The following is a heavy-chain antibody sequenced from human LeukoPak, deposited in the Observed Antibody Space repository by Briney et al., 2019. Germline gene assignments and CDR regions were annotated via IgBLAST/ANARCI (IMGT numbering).Heavy chain of an antibody. CDR3: ARQSSGWYYFDY. D-gene: IGHD6-19*01. CDR2: IYSTGST. Sequence: SGTLSLTCTVSGGSISSFYWTWIRQPPGKGLEYIGYIYSTGSTNYNPSLKSRVTISLDTSKNQFSLRLSSVTAADTAVYYCARQSSGWYYFDYWGQGTLVTVSS. J-gene: IGHJ4*02. V-gene: IGHV4-59*08. CDR1: GGSISSFY.